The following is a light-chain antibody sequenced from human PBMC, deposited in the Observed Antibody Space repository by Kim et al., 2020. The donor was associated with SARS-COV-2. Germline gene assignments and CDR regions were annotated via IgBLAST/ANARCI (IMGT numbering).Light chain of an antibody. J-gene: IGLJ3*02. CDR1: SGSIGSNY. CDR3: QSFDSNNQV. Sequence: NFMLTQPHSVSESPGKTVTISCTRSSGSIGSNYVQWYQQRPGSAPTTVIYEDDQRPSGVPDRFSGSIDSAPNSASLSISGLKTEDEADYYCQSFDSNNQVFGGGTQLTVL. CDR2: EDD. V-gene: IGLV6-57*03.